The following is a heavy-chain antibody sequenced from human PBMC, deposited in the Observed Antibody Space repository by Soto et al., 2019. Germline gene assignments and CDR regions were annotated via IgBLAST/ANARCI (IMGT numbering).Heavy chain of an antibody. CDR2: IYHSGST. Sequence: QLQLQESGSGQVKPSQTLYLTCAVSGGSISSDGYSWSWIRRPPGKGLEWIGYIYHSGSTYYNPSLKSRVTISVDRSKNQFSLKLSSVTAADTAVYYCARDPGLWGRGTLVTVSS. V-gene: IGHV4-30-2*01. CDR3: ARDPGL. J-gene: IGHJ2*01. CDR1: GGSISSDGYS.